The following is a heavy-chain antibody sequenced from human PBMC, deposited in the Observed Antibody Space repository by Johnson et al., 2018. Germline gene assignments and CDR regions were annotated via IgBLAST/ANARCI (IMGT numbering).Heavy chain of an antibody. V-gene: IGHV3-30*18. CDR2: ISYDGSNK. CDR1: GFTFSSYG. J-gene: IGHJ1*01. Sequence: QVQLVESGGGVVQPGRSLRLSCAASGFTFSSYGMHWVRQAPGKGLEWVAVISYDGSNKYYADSVKGRFTISRDNSKNTVYLQMNSLRAEETAVYYCAKEGVREWEYYGPFQYWGPGTLVTVSS. D-gene: IGHD1-26*01. CDR3: AKEGVREWEYYGPFQY.